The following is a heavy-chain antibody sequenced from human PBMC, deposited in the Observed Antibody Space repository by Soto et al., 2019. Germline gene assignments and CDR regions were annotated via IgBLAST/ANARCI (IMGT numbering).Heavy chain of an antibody. D-gene: IGHD3-16*01. V-gene: IGHV3-23*01. CDR2: ISGSGGST. Sequence: GGSLRLSCAASGLTFRSYAMSWVRQAPGKGLEWVSAISGSGGSTYYADSVKGRFTISRDNSKNTLYLQMNSLRAEDTDVYYCAIPPIVDHLNYYYIWGTRGWFDPWGQGTLVTVSS. CDR3: AIPPIVDHLNYYYIWGTRGWFDP. CDR1: GLTFRSYA. J-gene: IGHJ5*02.